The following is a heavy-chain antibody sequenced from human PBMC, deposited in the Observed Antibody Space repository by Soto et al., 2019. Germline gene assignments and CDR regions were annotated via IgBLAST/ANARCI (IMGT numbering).Heavy chain of an antibody. V-gene: IGHV1-46*01. CDR2: INPNTGGT. CDR1: GYTFTSHY. D-gene: IGHD6-6*01. CDR3: ARDGAVDYTSSSGSYYFEY. Sequence: GASVEVSCKASGYTFTSHYIHWIRQAPGQGLEWMAIINPNTGGTTYAQKFHGRVTVTRDTSTSAVYMELSNLISEDTALYYCARDGAVDYTSSSGSYYFEYWGQGTLVTVSS. J-gene: IGHJ4*02.